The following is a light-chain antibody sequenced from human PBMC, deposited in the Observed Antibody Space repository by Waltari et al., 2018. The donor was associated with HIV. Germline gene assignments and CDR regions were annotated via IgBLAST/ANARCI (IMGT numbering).Light chain of an antibody. V-gene: IGKV3-11*01. Sequence: EIVLTQYPANLSLSPGERATLSCRASQSVSSYLAWYQQKPGQAPRLLIYDASNRATGIPARFSGSGSGTDFTLTISSLEPEDFAVYYCQQRSNWPPLTFGGGTKVEIK. CDR3: QQRSNWPPLT. CDR1: QSVSSY. CDR2: DAS. J-gene: IGKJ4*01.